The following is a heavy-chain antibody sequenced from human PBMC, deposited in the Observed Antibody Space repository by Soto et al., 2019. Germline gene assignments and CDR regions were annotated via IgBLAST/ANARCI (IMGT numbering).Heavy chain of an antibody. V-gene: IGHV3-23*01. CDR2: ISVTGAST. CDR1: GLTFSGSA. CDR3: AKIRSIAAAFSDY. Sequence: PGGSLRLSCAASGLTFSGSAMGWVRQAPGKGLEWVSSISVTGASTYYADSVQGRFTVSRDNSKDTFFLEMNSLRAEDTAAYFCAKIRSIAAAFSDYWGQGTLVTVSS. J-gene: IGHJ4*02. D-gene: IGHD6-13*01.